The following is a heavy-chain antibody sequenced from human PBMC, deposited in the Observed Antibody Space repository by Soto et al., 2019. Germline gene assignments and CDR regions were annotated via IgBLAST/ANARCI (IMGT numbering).Heavy chain of an antibody. J-gene: IGHJ4*02. CDR3: ARDPKTSGGQHWAFNYFDS. Sequence: QVQLVESGGGVVQPGRSLRLSCAASGFSFSISPMHWVRQAPGKGPEWVALISYDGTNKFYADSVKGRFTISRENSKSTRYLQVDSLRPEDAAVYYCARDPKTSGGQHWAFNYFDSWGQGTLVTRSS. CDR1: GFSFSISP. CDR2: ISYDGTNK. D-gene: IGHD7-27*01. V-gene: IGHV3-30-3*01.